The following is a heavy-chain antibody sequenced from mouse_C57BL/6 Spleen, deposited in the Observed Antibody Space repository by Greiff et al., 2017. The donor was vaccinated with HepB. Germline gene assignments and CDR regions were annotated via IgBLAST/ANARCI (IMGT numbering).Heavy chain of an antibody. Sequence: VHLVESGPGLVQPSQSLSITCTVSGFSLTSYGVHWVRQSPGKGLEWLGVIWRGGSTDYNAAFMSRLSITKDNSKSQVFFKMNSLQADDTAIYYCAKNSYYGSSYYFDVWGTGTTVTVSS. J-gene: IGHJ1*03. CDR2: IWRGGST. D-gene: IGHD1-1*01. V-gene: IGHV2-5*01. CDR3: AKNSYYGSSYYFDV. CDR1: GFSLTSYG.